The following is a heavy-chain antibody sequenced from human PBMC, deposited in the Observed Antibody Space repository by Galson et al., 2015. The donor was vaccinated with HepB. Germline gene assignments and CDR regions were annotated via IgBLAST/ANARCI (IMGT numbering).Heavy chain of an antibody. J-gene: IGHJ5*02. CDR1: GYTFIGYY. V-gene: IGHV1-2*02. D-gene: IGHD3-3*01. CDR2: INPNNGGT. CDR3: ARDPRRGILRKLDYDFWSGYET. Sequence: SVKVSCKASGYTFIGYYIHWVRQAPGQGLEWMGWINPNNGGTNYAQKFQGRITMTRDTSINTAYMELSSLRSDDTAVFYCARDPRRGILRKLDYDFWSGYETWGQGTLVTVSS.